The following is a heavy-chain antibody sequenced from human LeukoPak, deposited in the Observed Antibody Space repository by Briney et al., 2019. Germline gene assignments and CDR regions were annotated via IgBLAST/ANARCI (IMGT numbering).Heavy chain of an antibody. CDR2: ISSTGGTI. D-gene: IGHD2-15*01. Sequence: GGSLRLSCVGSGFTFSNYLMNWVRQAPGKGLEWVSFISSTGGTIYYADAVKGRFTVSRDNAKNSLLLQMNSLRAEDTALYYCARGYSRAAFDIWGRGTMVTVSS. V-gene: IGHV3-48*01. J-gene: IGHJ3*02. CDR1: GFTFSNYL. CDR3: ARGYSRAAFDI.